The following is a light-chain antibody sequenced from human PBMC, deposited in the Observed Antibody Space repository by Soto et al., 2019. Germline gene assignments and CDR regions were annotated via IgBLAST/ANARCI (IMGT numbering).Light chain of an antibody. CDR1: SSDVGSYNL. J-gene: IGLJ2*01. V-gene: IGLV2-14*02. CDR2: GVS. Sequence: QSALTQPASVSGSPGQSITISCTGTSSDVGSYNLVSWYQQHPGKAPKLMIYGVSNRPSGVSGRFFGSKSGNTASLTISGLQPEDEADYYCSSYRSSIIPVVFGGGTKVTVL. CDR3: SSYRSSIIPVV.